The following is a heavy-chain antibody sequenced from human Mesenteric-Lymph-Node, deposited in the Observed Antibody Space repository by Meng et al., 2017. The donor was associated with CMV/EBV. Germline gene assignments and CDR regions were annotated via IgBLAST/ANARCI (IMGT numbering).Heavy chain of an antibody. CDR3: ARHQRWLKSEGGFNY. D-gene: IGHD4-23*01. V-gene: IGHV4-34*01. CDR1: GGSFSGYY. Sequence: LAQGGGGLLRPSETLALTCAVYGGSFSGYYWSWIRQPPGKGLEWIGEINHSGSTNYNPSLKSRVTISVDTSKNQFSLKLSSVTAADTAVYYCARHQRWLKSEGGFNYWGQGTLVTVSS. J-gene: IGHJ4*02. CDR2: INHSGST.